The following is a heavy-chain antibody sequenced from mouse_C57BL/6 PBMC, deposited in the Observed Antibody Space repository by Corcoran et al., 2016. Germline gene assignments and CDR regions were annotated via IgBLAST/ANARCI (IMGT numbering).Heavy chain of an antibody. CDR2: IDPEDGDT. CDR3: TTYYGSSYGGTWFAY. Sequence: EVQLQQSGAELVRPGASVKLSCTASGFNIKDYYMHWVKQRPEQGLEWIGRIDPEDGDTEYAPKFQGKATMTADTSSNTAYLQLSSLTSEDTAVYYCTTYYGSSYGGTWFAYWGQGTLVTVSA. D-gene: IGHD1-1*01. CDR1: GFNIKDYY. V-gene: IGHV14-1*01. J-gene: IGHJ3*01.